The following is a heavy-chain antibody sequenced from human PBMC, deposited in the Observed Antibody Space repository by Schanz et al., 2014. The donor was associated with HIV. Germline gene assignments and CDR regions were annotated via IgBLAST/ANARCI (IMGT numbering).Heavy chain of an antibody. J-gene: IGHJ3*02. CDR3: ARGIVGATPAFDI. CDR2: MNPNSGVT. CDR1: GYTFTGYY. Sequence: QVPLVQSGAEVKKPGASVKVSCTASGYTFTGYYIHWVRQAPGQGLEWMGWMNPNSGVTEDAQKFQGRVTMTRDTSISTAYMEVSRLRSDDTAVYYCARGIVGATPAFDIWGQGTMVTVSS. D-gene: IGHD1-26*01. V-gene: IGHV1-2*02.